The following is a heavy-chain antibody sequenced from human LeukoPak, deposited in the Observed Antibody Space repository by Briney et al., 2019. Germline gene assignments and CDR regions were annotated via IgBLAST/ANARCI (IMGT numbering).Heavy chain of an antibody. CDR2: IKQDGNDR. Sequence: PGGSLRLSCAASGFTFRSYWMTWVRQAPGKGLEWVANIKQDGNDRYYVDSVKGRFTISRDNALNSLFLQMNSLRAEDTGIYYCARSGTRGDASDIWGQGTLVTVSS. D-gene: IGHD2-2*01. CDR1: GFTFRSYW. J-gene: IGHJ3*02. V-gene: IGHV3-7*03. CDR3: ARSGTRGDASDI.